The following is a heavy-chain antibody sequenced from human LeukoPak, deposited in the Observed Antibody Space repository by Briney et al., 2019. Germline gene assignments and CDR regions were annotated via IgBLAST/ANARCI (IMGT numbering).Heavy chain of an antibody. Sequence: SETLSLTCTVSGGSISSYYWSWIRQPPGKGLEWIGYIYYSGSTNYNPSLKSRVTLSVDTSKNQFSLKLSSVTAADTAVYHCARSKEGGYYYYGMDVWGKGTTVTVSS. CDR2: IYYSGST. J-gene: IGHJ6*04. CDR3: ARSKEGGYYYYGMDV. CDR1: GGSISSYY. V-gene: IGHV4-59*13.